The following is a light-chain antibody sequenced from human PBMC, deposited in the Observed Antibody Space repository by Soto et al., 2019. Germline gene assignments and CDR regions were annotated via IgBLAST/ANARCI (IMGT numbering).Light chain of an antibody. V-gene: IGLV2-11*01. CDR2: DVN. Sequence: QSALTQPRSVSGSPGQSVTISCTGTSNDVGDYDYVSWYQQYPGKAPKLIIYDVNKRPSGVPDRFSGSKSGNTASLTISALQAEDEADYYCCSYAGGYTFVFGTGTKLTLL. CDR1: SNDVGDYDY. CDR3: CSYAGGYTFV. J-gene: IGLJ1*01.